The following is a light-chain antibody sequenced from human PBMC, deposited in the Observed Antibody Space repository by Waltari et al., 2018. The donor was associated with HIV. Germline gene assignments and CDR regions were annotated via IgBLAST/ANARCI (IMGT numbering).Light chain of an antibody. Sequence: EIVMTQSPATLSVSPGARATISCRASQSVSSTLAWYQQKPGQAPRLLIHGASTRATGIPARFSGSGSGTEFTLTISSLQSEDFAVYYCQQYNNWPPFTFGPGTKVDIK. J-gene: IGKJ3*01. V-gene: IGKV3-15*01. CDR2: GAS. CDR3: QQYNNWPPFT. CDR1: QSVSST.